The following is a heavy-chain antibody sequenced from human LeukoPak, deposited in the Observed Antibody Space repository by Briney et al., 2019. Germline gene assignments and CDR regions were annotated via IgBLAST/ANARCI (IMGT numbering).Heavy chain of an antibody. J-gene: IGHJ4*02. V-gene: IGHV3-30*18. Sequence: PGRSLRLSCAASGFTFSSYGTHWVRQAPGKGLEWVAVISYDGSNKYYADSVKGRFTISRDNSKNTLYLQMNSLRAEDTAVYYCAKDLGYGDLRGFDYWGQGTLVTVSS. CDR3: AKDLGYGDLRGFDY. D-gene: IGHD4-17*01. CDR2: ISYDGSNK. CDR1: GFTFSSYG.